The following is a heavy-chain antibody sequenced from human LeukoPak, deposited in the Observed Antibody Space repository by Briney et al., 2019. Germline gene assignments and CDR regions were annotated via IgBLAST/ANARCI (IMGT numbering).Heavy chain of an antibody. D-gene: IGHD2-15*01. Sequence: PGGSLRLSCAASGFTFSGSAMHWVRQASGKGLEWVGRIRSKANSYATAYAASVKGRFTISRDDSKNTAYLQMNSLKTEDTAVYYCTSLLVVAATPAGYWGQGTLVTVSS. CDR3: TSLLVVAATPAGY. CDR1: GFTFSGSA. J-gene: IGHJ4*02. V-gene: IGHV3-73*01. CDR2: IRSKANSYAT.